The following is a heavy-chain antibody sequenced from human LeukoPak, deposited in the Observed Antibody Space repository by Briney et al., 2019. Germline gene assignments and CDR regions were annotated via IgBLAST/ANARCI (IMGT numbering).Heavy chain of an antibody. V-gene: IGHV3-15*01. D-gene: IGHD5-24*01. CDR1: GFTFSNAW. Sequence: GGSLRLSCAASGFTFSNAWMSWVRQAPGKGLEWVGRIKSKTDAGTIDYAAPVKGRFTISRDDSKNTLYLQMNSLKTEDTAVYYCTKGMATMDYWGQGTLVTVSS. CDR3: TKGMATMDY. CDR2: IKSKTDAGTI. J-gene: IGHJ4*02.